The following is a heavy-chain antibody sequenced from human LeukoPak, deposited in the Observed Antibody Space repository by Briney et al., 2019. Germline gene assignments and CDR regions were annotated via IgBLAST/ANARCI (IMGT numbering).Heavy chain of an antibody. V-gene: IGHV4-59*01. CDR3: ARAAYCGGDCYYYFDY. Sequence: PSETLSLTCTVSGGSISSYYWHWIRQPPGKGLEWIGYLYYSGHTYYNPSLKSRVTMSVDTSKNQFSLKLSSVTAADTAVYFCARAAYCGGDCYYYFDYWGQGTLVTVSS. CDR1: GGSISSYY. D-gene: IGHD2-21*02. J-gene: IGHJ4*02. CDR2: LYYSGHT.